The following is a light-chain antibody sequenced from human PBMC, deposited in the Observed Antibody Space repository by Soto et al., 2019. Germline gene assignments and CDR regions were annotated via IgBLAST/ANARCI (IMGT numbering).Light chain of an antibody. CDR2: RDN. Sequence: QSVLTQPPSASGTPGQRVTISCSGYNSNIGSNYVYWYQQFPETAPKLLIYRDNQRPSGVPDRFSGSKSGISASLAISGLRSEDEAEYYCAAWDDRLRGWVFGGGTKLTVL. CDR3: AAWDDRLRGWV. V-gene: IGLV1-47*01. J-gene: IGLJ3*02. CDR1: NSNIGSNY.